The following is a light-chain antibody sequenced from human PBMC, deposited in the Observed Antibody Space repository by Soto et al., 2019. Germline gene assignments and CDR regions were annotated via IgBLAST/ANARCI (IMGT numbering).Light chain of an antibody. CDR3: HQYDSSPST. CDR1: QSIGTW. CDR2: KAS. J-gene: IGKJ2*01. V-gene: IGKV1-5*03. Sequence: DIQMTQSPSTLSASVGDRVTITCRASQSIGTWLAWYQQKPGKAPKLLIYKASSLESGVPSRFSGSGNGTEFTLTFSSLQPDDLATYHCHQYDSSPSTFGQGTKLEIK.